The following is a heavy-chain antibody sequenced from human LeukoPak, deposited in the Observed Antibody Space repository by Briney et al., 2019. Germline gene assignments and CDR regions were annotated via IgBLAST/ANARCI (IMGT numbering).Heavy chain of an antibody. CDR2: ISAYNGNT. V-gene: IGHV1-18*01. CDR1: GYTFTGYY. CDR3: ARVLWFGEPQYYFDY. J-gene: IGHJ4*02. Sequence: ASVKVSCKASGYTFTGYYMHWVRQAPGQGLEWMGWISAYNGNTNYAQKLQGRVTMTTDTSTSTAYMELRSLRSDDTAVYYCARVLWFGEPQYYFDYWGQGTLVTVSS. D-gene: IGHD3-10*01.